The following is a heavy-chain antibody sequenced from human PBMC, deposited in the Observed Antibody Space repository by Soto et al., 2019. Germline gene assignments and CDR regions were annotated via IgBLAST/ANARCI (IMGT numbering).Heavy chain of an antibody. CDR1: GFTFSSYG. D-gene: IGHD6-13*01. V-gene: IGHV3-33*01. CDR3: ARDMYSSSWLYYFDY. CDR2: IWYDGSNK. Sequence: GGSLRLSCAASGFTFSSYGMHWVRQAPGKGLEWVAVIWYDGSNKYYADSVKGRFTISRDNSKNTLYLQMNSLRAEDTAVYYCARDMYSSSWLYYFDYWGQGTLVTVSS. J-gene: IGHJ4*02.